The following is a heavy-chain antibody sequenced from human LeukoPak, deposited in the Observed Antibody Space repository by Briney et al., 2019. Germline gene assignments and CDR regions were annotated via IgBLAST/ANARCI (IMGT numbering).Heavy chain of an antibody. Sequence: GGSLRLSCAASGFTFSSYGMHWVRQAPGKGLEWVAFIQNDGSNNYYADSVKGRFTISRDNSKTTLYLQMNSLRPEYTAMYYCAKPLYCSSNRCSHEEFDHWGQGTLVTVSS. CDR3: AKPLYCSSNRCSHEEFDH. CDR2: IQNDGSNN. V-gene: IGHV3-30*02. J-gene: IGHJ5*02. CDR1: GFTFSSYG. D-gene: IGHD2-2*01.